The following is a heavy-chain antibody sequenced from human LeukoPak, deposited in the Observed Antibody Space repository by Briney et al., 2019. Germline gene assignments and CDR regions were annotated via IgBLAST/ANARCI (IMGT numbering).Heavy chain of an antibody. J-gene: IGHJ4*02. V-gene: IGHV3-23*01. Sequence: GGSLTLSCAASGFTFSSYAMSWVRQAPGKGLEWVCAISGSGGSTYYADSVKGRFTISRDNSKNTLYLQMNSLRAEDTAVYYCAKDLEYSSSSALDYWGQGTLVTVSS. CDR1: GFTFSSYA. CDR2: ISGSGGST. D-gene: IGHD6-6*01. CDR3: AKDLEYSSSSALDY.